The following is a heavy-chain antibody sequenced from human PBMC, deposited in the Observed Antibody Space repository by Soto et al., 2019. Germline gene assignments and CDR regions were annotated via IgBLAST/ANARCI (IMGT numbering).Heavy chain of an antibody. CDR1: GFTFSSYS. J-gene: IGHJ6*03. V-gene: IGHV3-21*04. CDR2: ISSSSSYI. D-gene: IGHD6-13*01. Sequence: KPGGSLRLSCAASGFTFSSYSMNWVRQAPGKGLEWVSSISSSSSYIYYADSVKGRFTISRDNAKNSLYLQMNSLRAEDTAVYYRAKDRRGAAAGHYYYYMDVWGKGTTVTVSS. CDR3: AKDRRGAAAGHYYYYMDV.